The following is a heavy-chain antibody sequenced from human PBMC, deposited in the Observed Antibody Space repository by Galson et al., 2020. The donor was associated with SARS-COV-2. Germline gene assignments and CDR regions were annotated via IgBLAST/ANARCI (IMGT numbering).Heavy chain of an antibody. D-gene: IGHD3-3*01. J-gene: IGHJ6*02. Sequence: KMSGPTLVKPTQTLTLTCIFSGFSLSTTGVGVGWIRQPPGKALEWLALIYWDDDKRYSPSLKNRLTIMKDSSKSQVVLTMIKMDPEDTATYYCAYKPHKLDWRGYYVPDGVDVWGQRTTVTVSS. CDR1: GFSLSTTGVG. V-gene: IGHV2-5*02. CDR3: AYKPHKLDWRGYYVPDGVDV. CDR2: IYWDDDK.